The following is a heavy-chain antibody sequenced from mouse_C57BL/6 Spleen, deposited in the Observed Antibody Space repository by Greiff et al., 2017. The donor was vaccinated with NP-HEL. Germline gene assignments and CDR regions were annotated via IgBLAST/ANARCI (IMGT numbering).Heavy chain of an antibody. Sequence: DVMLVESGGDLVKPGGSLKLSCAASGFTFSSYGMSWVRQTPDKRLEWVATISSGGSYTYYPDSVKGRFTISRDNAKNTLYLQMSSLKSEDTAIYYCAGPDSSGYVDYWGQGTTLTVSS. J-gene: IGHJ2*01. CDR3: AGPDSSGYVDY. V-gene: IGHV5-6*02. CDR1: GFTFSSYG. D-gene: IGHD3-2*02. CDR2: ISSGGSYT.